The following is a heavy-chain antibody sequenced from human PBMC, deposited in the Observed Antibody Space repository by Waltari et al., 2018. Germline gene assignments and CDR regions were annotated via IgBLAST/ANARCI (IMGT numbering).Heavy chain of an antibody. J-gene: IGHJ6*02. CDR2: IYSSGNT. D-gene: IGHD2-8*01. V-gene: IGHV4-4*07. CDR1: GASFNSDY. Sequence: QVQLQESGPGLVKPSETLSLICTVSGASFNSDYWSWIRQPAGKGLEWLGRIYSSGNTNYSPSLRGRVTVSVDTSKNQVSLRLTSVTAADSAVYYCARDKMLLRTMDVWGPGTTVVVSS. CDR3: ARDKMLLRTMDV.